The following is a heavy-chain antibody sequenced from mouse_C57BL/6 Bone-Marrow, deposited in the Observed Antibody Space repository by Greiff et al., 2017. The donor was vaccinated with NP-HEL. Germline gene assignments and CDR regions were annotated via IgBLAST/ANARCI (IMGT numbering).Heavy chain of an antibody. Sequence: QVQLKESGAELVKPGASVKISCKASGYAFSSYWMNWVKQRPGKGLEWIGQIYPGDGDTNYNGKFKGKATLTADKSSSTAYMQLSRLTSEDSAVYFCARSIYYDGSSPAWFAYWGQGTLVTVSA. V-gene: IGHV1-80*01. CDR2: IYPGDGDT. CDR3: ARSIYYDGSSPAWFAY. CDR1: GYAFSSYW. D-gene: IGHD1-1*01. J-gene: IGHJ3*01.